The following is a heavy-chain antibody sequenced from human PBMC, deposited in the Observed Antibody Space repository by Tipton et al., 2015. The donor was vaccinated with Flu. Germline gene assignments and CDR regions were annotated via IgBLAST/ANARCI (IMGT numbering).Heavy chain of an antibody. J-gene: IGHJ4*02. Sequence: QLVQSGGGVVQPGGSLRLSCAASGFIFSSYALHWVRQAPGKGLEWVAVILYDGNNKYYAESVKGRFTTSRDNSKNTVSLQMNSLRAEDTAVYYCARDRGGRTGGYFDSWGPGTRVTVSS. V-gene: IGHV3-33*01. D-gene: IGHD3-16*01. CDR2: ILYDGNNK. CDR1: GFIFSSYA. CDR3: ARDRGGRTGGYFDS.